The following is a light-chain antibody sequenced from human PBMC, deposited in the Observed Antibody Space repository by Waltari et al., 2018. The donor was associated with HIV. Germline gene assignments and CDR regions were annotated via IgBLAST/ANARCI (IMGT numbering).Light chain of an antibody. V-gene: IGLV2-14*01. Sequence: SALIQPASVSGSPGQSVTISCTRTGTDIGTYVAWYQQFAGKAPPLILFKVNSRPSGVSFRFSGCKSGDTASLTISGLQPEHEATYYCTSLGDTNSILFGGGTLLTVL. CDR1: GTDIGTY. CDR2: KVN. J-gene: IGLJ2*01. CDR3: TSLGDTNSIL.